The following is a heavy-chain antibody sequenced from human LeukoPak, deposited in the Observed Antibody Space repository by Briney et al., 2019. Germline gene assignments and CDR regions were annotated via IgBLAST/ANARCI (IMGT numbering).Heavy chain of an antibody. Sequence: GESLKISCKGSGYSFTSYWIGWVRQMPRKGLEWMGIIYPGDSDTRYSPSFQGQVTISADRSISTAYLQWSSLKAPDTAMYYCARLADTAMSAWGQGTLVTVSS. J-gene: IGHJ4*02. V-gene: IGHV5-51*01. D-gene: IGHD5-18*01. CDR2: IYPGDSDT. CDR3: ARLADTAMSA. CDR1: GYSFTSYW.